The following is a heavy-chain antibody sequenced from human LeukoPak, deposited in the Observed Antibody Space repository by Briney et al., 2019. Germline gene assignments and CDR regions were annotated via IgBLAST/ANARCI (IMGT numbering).Heavy chain of an antibody. Sequence: ASVKVSCKASGHSFTNFYIHWVRQAPGQGLEWMGVINPSGGTTSYAQKLQGRVTLTRDTSTSTVYMELTSLRSEDTAVYYCAREAYDILTGTWFYYGMDVWGQGTTVTVSS. J-gene: IGHJ6*02. D-gene: IGHD3-9*01. CDR2: INPSGGTT. CDR1: GHSFTNFY. CDR3: AREAYDILTGTWFYYGMDV. V-gene: IGHV1-46*04.